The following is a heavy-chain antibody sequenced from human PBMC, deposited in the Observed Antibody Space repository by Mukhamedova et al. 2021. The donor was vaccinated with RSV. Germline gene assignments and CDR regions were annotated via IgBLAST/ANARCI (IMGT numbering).Heavy chain of an antibody. D-gene: IGHD2-21*02. J-gene: IGHJ4*02. Sequence: GSTTYNPSLKSRVTISVDTSRNQFSLEMTSVTAADTAVYYCARGPSGDGDFDYWGQGTLVTVSS. V-gene: IGHV4-59*09. CDR2: GST. CDR3: ARGPSGDGDFDY.